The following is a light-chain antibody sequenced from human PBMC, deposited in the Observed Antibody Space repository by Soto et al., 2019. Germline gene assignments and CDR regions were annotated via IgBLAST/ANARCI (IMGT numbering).Light chain of an antibody. CDR2: EVS. Sequence: QSALTQPASVSGSPGQSITISCTGTNSDIGGYNYVSWYQHHPGKAPKLIIYEVSNRPSGVSNRFSGSKSSNTASLTISGLQAEDEADYYCSSYTSSSTLLYVFGTGTKLTVL. V-gene: IGLV2-14*01. CDR3: SSYTSSSTLLYV. J-gene: IGLJ1*01. CDR1: NSDIGGYNY.